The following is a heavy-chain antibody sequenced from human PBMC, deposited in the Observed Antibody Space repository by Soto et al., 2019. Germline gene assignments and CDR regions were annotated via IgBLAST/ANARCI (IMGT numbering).Heavy chain of an antibody. D-gene: IGHD2-15*01. CDR1: GYTFTGYY. Sequence: QLQLVQSGAEVKKPGASVKVSCKASGYTFTGYYIHWVLQAPGQRLEWMGWSNPNSGVTNYAQKFQGRDSMTRDTSISTAYMELSRLRSDDTALYYCARDGGGANWFDPWGQGPLVTVSS. J-gene: IGHJ5*02. CDR2: SNPNSGVT. CDR3: ARDGGGANWFDP. V-gene: IGHV1-2*02.